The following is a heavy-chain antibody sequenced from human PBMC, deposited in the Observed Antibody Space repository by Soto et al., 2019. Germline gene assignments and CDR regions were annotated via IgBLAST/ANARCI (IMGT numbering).Heavy chain of an antibody. Sequence: SGKASGVTFSRQDMRWVRQAPGQGLEWMGGIIPIFGTPQYAEKFQDRVTIMADESTSTAYMELSSLTSEDTAVYYCATNEGRDGYSFDYWGQGTLVTVYS. J-gene: IGHJ4*02. V-gene: IGHV1-69*01. D-gene: IGHD5-12*01. CDR2: IIPIFGTP. CDR1: GVTFSRQD. CDR3: ATNEGRDGYSFDY.